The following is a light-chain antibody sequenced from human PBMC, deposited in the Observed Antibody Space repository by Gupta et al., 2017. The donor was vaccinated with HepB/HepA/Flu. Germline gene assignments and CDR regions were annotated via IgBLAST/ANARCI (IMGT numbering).Light chain of an antibody. V-gene: IGLV1-44*01. CDR1: SFHIGSNT. Sequence: QSVLTQPPSASGTPGQRVTISCSGRSFHIGSNTVNWYQQRPGTAPKLLSYSNNQWPSGVPDRFSGSKSGTSASLASSGLQSEDEADYYCAAWDDSLVLFGGGTKLTVL. CDR3: AAWDDSLVL. CDR2: SNN. J-gene: IGLJ2*01.